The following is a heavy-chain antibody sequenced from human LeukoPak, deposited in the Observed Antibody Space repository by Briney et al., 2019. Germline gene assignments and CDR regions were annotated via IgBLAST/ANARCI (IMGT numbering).Heavy chain of an antibody. V-gene: IGHV4-59*11. CDR1: GGSISSHY. CDR2: IYYSGST. CDR3: ARSLQLWFYFDY. D-gene: IGHD5-18*01. J-gene: IGHJ4*02. Sequence: SETLSLTCTVSGGSISSHYWSWIRQPPAKGLEWIGYIYYSGSTNYNPSLKSRVTISVDTSKNQFSLKLSSVTAADTAVYYCARSLQLWFYFDYWGQGTLVTVSS.